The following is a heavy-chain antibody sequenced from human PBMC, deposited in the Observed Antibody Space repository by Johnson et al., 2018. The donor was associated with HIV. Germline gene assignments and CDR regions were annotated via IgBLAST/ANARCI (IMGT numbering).Heavy chain of an antibody. J-gene: IGHJ3*02. CDR2: ISYDGSNK. CDR3: AREGGSIAAAGKDAFDI. D-gene: IGHD6-13*01. Sequence: QVQLVESGGGVVQPGRSLRLSCAASGFTFSTYGMHWVRQAPGKGLEWVAVISYDGSNKYYADSVKGRFTISRDNSKNSLYLQMNSLRAEDTAVYYCAREGGSIAAAGKDAFDIWGQGTMVTVSS. CDR1: GFTFSTYG. V-gene: IGHV3-30*03.